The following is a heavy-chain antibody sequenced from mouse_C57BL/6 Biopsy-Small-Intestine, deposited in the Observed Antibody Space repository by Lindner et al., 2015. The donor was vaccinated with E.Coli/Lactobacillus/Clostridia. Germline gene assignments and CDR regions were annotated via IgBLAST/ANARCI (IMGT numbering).Heavy chain of an antibody. CDR2: IIPMFGTA. CDR3: AIYDYIWGNYRYSTYYYGMDV. V-gene: IGHV1-74*01. Sequence: SVKVSCKASGGTFSSYAISWVRQAPGQGLEWMGRIIPMFGTANYAQNFQGRVTITADESTSTAYMELSSLRSEDTAVYYCAIYDYIWGNYRYSTYYYGMDVWGQGTTVTVSS. J-gene: IGHJ1*01. CDR1: GGTFSSYA. D-gene: IGHD1-1*01.